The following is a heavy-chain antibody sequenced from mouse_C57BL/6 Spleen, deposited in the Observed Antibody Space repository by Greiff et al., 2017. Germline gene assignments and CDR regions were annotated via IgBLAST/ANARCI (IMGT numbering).Heavy chain of an antibody. D-gene: IGHD1-1*01. CDR2: IYPRSGNT. J-gene: IGHJ4*01. Sequence: VKLVESGAELARPGASVKLSCKASGYTFTSYGISWVKQRTGQGLEWIGEIYPRSGNTYYNEKFKGKATLTADKSSSTAYMELRSLTSEDSAVYFCARGEVYYYGSSYAMDYWGQGTSVTVSS. V-gene: IGHV1-81*01. CDR1: GYTFTSYG. CDR3: ARGEVYYYGSSYAMDY.